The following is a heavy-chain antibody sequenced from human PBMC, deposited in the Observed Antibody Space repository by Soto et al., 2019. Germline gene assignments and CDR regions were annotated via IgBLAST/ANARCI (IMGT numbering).Heavy chain of an antibody. D-gene: IGHD3-10*01. Sequence: QLQLQESGSGLVKPPQTLSLTCTVSGGSISSGGYSWSWIRQPPGKGLELIGYVFHSGSTYYSPSLKSRVTISVDGSKNQFSLKLSSVTAADTAVYYCARGSYGTGSDYWGQGTLVTVSS. CDR1: GGSISSGGYS. CDR2: VFHSGST. J-gene: IGHJ4*02. V-gene: IGHV4-30-2*01. CDR3: ARGSYGTGSDY.